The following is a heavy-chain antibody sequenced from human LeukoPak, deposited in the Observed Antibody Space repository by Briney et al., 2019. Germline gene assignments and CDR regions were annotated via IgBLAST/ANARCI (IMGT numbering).Heavy chain of an antibody. CDR2: IYPGDSDT. V-gene: IGHV5-51*01. CDR1: GYSFTSYW. D-gene: IGHD2-2*01. CDR3: ARRPLCSTSSRYDFDY. Sequence: GESLKISCKGSGYSFTSYWIGWVRQMPGKGLEWMGIIYPGDSDTRYSPSFQGQVTISADKSISTAYLQWSSLRASDTAMYYCARRPLCSTSSRYDFDYWGQGTLVSVSS. J-gene: IGHJ4*02.